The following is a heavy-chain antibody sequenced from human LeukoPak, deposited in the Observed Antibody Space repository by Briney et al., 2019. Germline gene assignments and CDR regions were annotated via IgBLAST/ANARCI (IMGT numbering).Heavy chain of an antibody. V-gene: IGHV3-74*01. CDR2: INSGGGTT. CDR1: GFTFGTYW. CDR3: ATDYYVSGSYYRLFY. Sequence: GGSLRLSCGASGFTFGTYWMHWLRQAPEKGLVWVSGINSGGGTTTYADSVKGRFTISRDNAKNTLYLQMNNLRAEDTAIYYCATDYYVSGSYYRLFYWGQGTLVTVSS. J-gene: IGHJ4*02. D-gene: IGHD3-10*01.